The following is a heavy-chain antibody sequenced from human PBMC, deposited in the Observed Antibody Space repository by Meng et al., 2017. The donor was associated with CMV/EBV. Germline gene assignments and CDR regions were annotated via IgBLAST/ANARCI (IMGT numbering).Heavy chain of an antibody. J-gene: IGHJ4*02. CDR2: ISSSSSYI. CDR3: VGRYQEWLLSELDY. Sequence: GESLKISCAASGFTFSSYSMNWVRQAPGKGLEWVSSISSSSSYIYYADSVKGRFTISRDNAKNSLYLQMNSLRAEDTAVYYCVGRYQEWLLSELDYWGQGTLVTVSS. D-gene: IGHD3-3*01. CDR1: GFTFSSYS. V-gene: IGHV3-21*01.